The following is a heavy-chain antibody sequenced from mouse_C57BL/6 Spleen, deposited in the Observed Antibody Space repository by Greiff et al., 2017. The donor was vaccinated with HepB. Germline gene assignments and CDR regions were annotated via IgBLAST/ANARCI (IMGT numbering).Heavy chain of an antibody. D-gene: IGHD2-12*01. Sequence: VKLQESGAELVKPGASVKISCKASGYAFSSYWMNWVKQRPGKGLEWIGQIYPGDGDTNYNGKFKGKATLTADKSSSTAYMQLSSLTSEDSAVYFCAAYCYDRAFAYWGQGTLVTVSA. CDR2: IYPGDGDT. CDR1: GYAFSSYW. J-gene: IGHJ3*01. CDR3: AAYCYDRAFAY. V-gene: IGHV1-80*01.